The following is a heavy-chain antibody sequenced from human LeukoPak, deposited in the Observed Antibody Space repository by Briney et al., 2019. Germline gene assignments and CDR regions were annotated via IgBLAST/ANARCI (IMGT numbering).Heavy chain of an antibody. V-gene: IGHV4-61*02. Sequence: SETLSLTCTVSGGFISSGSYYWSWIRQPAGKGLESIGRIYTSGSTNYNPSLKSRVTISVDTSKNQFSLKLSSVTAADTAVYYCARETPPYSYYDILTGYYTRDYYYYMDVWGKGTTVTISS. D-gene: IGHD3-9*01. CDR2: IYTSGST. J-gene: IGHJ6*03. CDR3: ARETPPYSYYDILTGYYTRDYYYYMDV. CDR1: GGFISSGSYY.